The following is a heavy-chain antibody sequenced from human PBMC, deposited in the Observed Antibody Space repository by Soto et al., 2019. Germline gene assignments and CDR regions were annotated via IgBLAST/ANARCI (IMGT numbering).Heavy chain of an antibody. D-gene: IGHD2-15*01. V-gene: IGHV3-23*01. CDR1: GFTFSNYG. J-gene: IGHJ4*02. CDR2: ISGSGGST. Sequence: GGCLRLSCAAAGFTFSNYGMSWVRQVPGKGLEWVLGISGSGGSTYYADSVKGRFTISRDNSKNTLYLQMSSLRAEDTAVYYCANPALWSAEICYFPFDYWRQGCLDTVS. CDR3: ANPALWSAEICYFPFDY.